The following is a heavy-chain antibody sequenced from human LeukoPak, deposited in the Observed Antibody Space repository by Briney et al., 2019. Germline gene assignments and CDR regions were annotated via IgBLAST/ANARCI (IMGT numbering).Heavy chain of an antibody. V-gene: IGHV4-59*01. CDR3: ATTPNCRGGSCYSRWFDP. Sequence: PSETLSLTCTASGGTISSYYWSWIRQPPGKGVQWIGYIYYSGSTNYNPSLKSRVTISVDTSKNQFSLKLSSVTATDTAVYYCATTPNCRGGSCYSRWFDPWGQGTLVTVSS. J-gene: IGHJ5*02. CDR2: IYYSGST. D-gene: IGHD2-15*01. CDR1: GGTISSYY.